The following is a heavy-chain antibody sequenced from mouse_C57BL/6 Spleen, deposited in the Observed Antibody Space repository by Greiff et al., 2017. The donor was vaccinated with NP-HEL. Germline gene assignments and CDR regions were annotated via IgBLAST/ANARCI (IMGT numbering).Heavy chain of an antibody. V-gene: IGHV5-17*01. J-gene: IGHJ3*01. CDR3: ARPAQATRFAY. CDR1: GFTFSDYG. CDR2: ISSGSSTI. Sequence: EVQLVESGGGLVKPGGSLKLSCAASGFTFSDYGMHWVRQAPEKGLEWVAYISSGSSTIYYADTVKGRFTISRDNAKNTLFLQMTSLRSEDTAMYYCARPAQATRFAYWGQGTLVTVSA. D-gene: IGHD3-2*02.